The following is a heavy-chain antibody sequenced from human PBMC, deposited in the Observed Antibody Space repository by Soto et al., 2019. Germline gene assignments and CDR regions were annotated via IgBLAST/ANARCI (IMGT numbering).Heavy chain of an antibody. CDR2: LNPKSGGT. V-gene: IGHV1-2*02. Sequence: EASVKVSCEASGYTFSDYYIHWIRRAPGQGFEWMGWLNPKSGGTTYAQKFQDRVTMTRDPSISTVYMEVSRVRSDDTAVYYCARGPNHGAFDIWGQGTMVTVSS. J-gene: IGHJ3*02. CDR1: GYTFSDYY. CDR3: ARGPNHGAFDI.